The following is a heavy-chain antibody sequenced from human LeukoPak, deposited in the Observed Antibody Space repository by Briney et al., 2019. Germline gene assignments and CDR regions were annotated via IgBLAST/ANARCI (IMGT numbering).Heavy chain of an antibody. CDR1: GYSFTTHW. Sequence: GESLKISCKGSGYSFTTHWISWVRQMPGKGLELMGIIYPGGSDIRYSPSFQGQVTISADKSISTAYLQWSSLKASDTAMYYCARLPYCGGDCYPNWFDPWGQGTLATVSS. CDR2: IYPGGSDI. CDR3: ARLPYCGGDCYPNWFDP. D-gene: IGHD2-21*02. J-gene: IGHJ5*02. V-gene: IGHV5-51*01.